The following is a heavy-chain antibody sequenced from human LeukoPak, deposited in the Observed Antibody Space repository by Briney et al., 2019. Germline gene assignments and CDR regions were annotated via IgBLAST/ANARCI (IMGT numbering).Heavy chain of an antibody. J-gene: IGHJ6*02. CDR1: GFSFSTYW. CDR2: INPDGTER. V-gene: IGHV3-7*03. D-gene: IGHD6-19*01. Sequence: GGSLRLSCAASGFSFSTYWMSWVRQAPGKGLEWVALINPDGTERYYVDSVKGRFTISRDNAKNPLDLQMDSLRAEDTAMYSCARDLAAVPGPRMDVWGQGTTVTVSS. CDR3: ARDLAAVPGPRMDV.